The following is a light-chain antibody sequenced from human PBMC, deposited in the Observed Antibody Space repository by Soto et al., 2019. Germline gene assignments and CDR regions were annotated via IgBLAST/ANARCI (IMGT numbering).Light chain of an antibody. CDR1: QSVGSS. CDR2: RAS. J-gene: IGKJ3*01. CDR3: HQSRNVAT. V-gene: IGKV3-11*01. Sequence: EIVLTQSPATLSLSPGERATLSCRASQSVGSSLAWYHQQPGQAPRLLIFRASDMPTAIPDRFSGSGFGTEFTISISSIEPEDVAIYSCHQSRNVATFGAGTKVEVK.